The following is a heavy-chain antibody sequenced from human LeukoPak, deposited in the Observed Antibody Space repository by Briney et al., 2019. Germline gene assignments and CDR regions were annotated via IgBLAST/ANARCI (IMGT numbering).Heavy chain of an antibody. CDR1: GYTFTSYD. Sequence: ASVKVSRKASGYTFTSYDINWVRQATGQGLEWMGWMNPNSGNTGYAQKFQGRVTMTRNTSISTAYMELSSLRSEDTAVYYCAGNRVVQLRFDPWGQGTLVTVSS. CDR3: AGNRVVQLRFDP. V-gene: IGHV1-8*01. D-gene: IGHD5-18*01. CDR2: MNPNSGNT. J-gene: IGHJ5*02.